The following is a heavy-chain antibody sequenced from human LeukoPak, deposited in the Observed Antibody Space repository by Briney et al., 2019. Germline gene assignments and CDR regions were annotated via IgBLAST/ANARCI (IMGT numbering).Heavy chain of an antibody. J-gene: IGHJ4*02. CDR1: GYTFTGYY. CDR3: ARDLYMTAVTTGYFDY. V-gene: IGHV1-46*01. D-gene: IGHD4-17*01. CDR2: INPSGGST. Sequence: GASVKVSCKASGYTFTGYYMHWVRQAPGQGFEWMGIINPSGGSTSYAQKFQGRLTMTRDTSTSTVYVELSSRRSEDTAVYYCARDLYMTAVTTGYFDYWGQGTLVTVSS.